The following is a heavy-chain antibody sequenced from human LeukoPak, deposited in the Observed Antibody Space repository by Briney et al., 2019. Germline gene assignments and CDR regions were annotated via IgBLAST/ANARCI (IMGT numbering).Heavy chain of an antibody. J-gene: IGHJ4*02. CDR1: GFTFSSYG. Sequence: GRSLRLSCAASGFTFSSYGMHWVRQAPGKGLEWVAVISYDGSNKYYADSVKGRFTISRDNSKNTLYLQMTSLRAEDTAVYYCAKDNTASSPGGDYWGQGTLVTVSS. CDR3: AKDNTASSPGGDY. V-gene: IGHV3-30*18. D-gene: IGHD2/OR15-2a*01. CDR2: ISYDGSNK.